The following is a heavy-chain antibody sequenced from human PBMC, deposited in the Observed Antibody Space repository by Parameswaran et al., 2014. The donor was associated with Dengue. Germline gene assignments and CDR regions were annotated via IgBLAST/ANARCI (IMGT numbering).Heavy chain of an antibody. CDR3: ARHSGYDFTVDY. D-gene: IGHD5-12*01. V-gene: IGHV2-70*01. Sequence: WIRQPPGKALEWLALIDWDDDKYYSTSLKTRLTISKDTSKNQVVLTMTNMDPVDTATYYCARHSGYDFTVDYWGQGTLVTVSS. CDR2: IDWDDDK. J-gene: IGHJ4*02.